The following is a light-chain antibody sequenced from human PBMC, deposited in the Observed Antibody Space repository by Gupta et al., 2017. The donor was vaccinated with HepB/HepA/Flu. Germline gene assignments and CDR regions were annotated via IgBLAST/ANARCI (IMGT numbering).Light chain of an antibody. CDR1: NSNIGSPY. V-gene: IGLV1-47*01. Sequence: QSVLTQPPSASGTPGQRVTISCSGSNSNIGSPYVFWYQPLPSTVPKHLIYRTNQRPSWCAARVSDSNSGTHASLAMSGVGADDYDEYSCELCGMVFGGGTKLTVL. J-gene: IGLJ2*01. CDR2: RTN. CDR3: ELCGMV.